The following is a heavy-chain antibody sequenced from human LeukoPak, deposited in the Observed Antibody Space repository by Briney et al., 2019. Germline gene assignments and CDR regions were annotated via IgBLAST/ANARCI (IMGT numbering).Heavy chain of an antibody. D-gene: IGHD4-17*01. CDR2: ISSGSSTI. CDR1: GFTFSTFT. Sequence: PGGSLRLSCAASGFTFSTFTINWVRQAPGKGLGWISYISSGSSTIYYADSVKGRFTISRDNAKNSLYLQMNSLRAEDTAVYYCARKTTDFAFDIWGQGTLVTVSS. CDR3: ARKTTDFAFDI. V-gene: IGHV3-48*01. J-gene: IGHJ3*02.